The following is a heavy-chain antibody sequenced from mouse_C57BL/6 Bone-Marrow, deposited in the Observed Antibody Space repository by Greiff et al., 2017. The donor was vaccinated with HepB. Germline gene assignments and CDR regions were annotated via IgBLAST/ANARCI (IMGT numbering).Heavy chain of an antibody. CDR3: ARVGVWSYYAMDY. CDR2: IYPGSGNT. D-gene: IGHD2-10*02. Sequence: QVQLQQSGAELVRPGASVKLSCKASGYTFTDYYINWVKQRPGQGLEWIARIYPGSGNTYYNEKFKGKATLTAEKSSSTAYMQLSSLTSEDSAVYFCARVGVWSYYAMDYWGQGTSVTVSS. J-gene: IGHJ4*01. V-gene: IGHV1-76*01. CDR1: GYTFTDYY.